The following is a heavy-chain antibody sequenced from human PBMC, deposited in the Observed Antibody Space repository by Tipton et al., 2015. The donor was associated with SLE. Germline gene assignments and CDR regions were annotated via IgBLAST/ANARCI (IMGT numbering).Heavy chain of an antibody. J-gene: IGHJ6*03. V-gene: IGHV1-18*01. CDR3: ARDYYDRSGYRRGYMDV. D-gene: IGHD3-22*01. CDR1: GHTFGRYG. Sequence: QLVQSGAEVKKPGASVKVSCKASGHTFGRYGVTWVRQAPGQGLEWMGWINVNNGNTNHAQKFQDRVSMTTDTFTNAVYMELRSLRSDDTAVYYCARDYYDRSGYRRGYMDVWGKGTTVTVSS. CDR2: INVNNGNT.